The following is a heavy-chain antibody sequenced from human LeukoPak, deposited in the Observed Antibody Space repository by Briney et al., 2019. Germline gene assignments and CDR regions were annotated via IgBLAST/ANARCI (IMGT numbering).Heavy chain of an antibody. J-gene: IGHJ4*02. CDR2: IRYDGSNK. CDR1: GFTFSSYG. V-gene: IGHV3-30*02. D-gene: IGHD3-3*01. Sequence: PGGSLRPSCAASGFTFSSYGMHWVRQAPGKGLEWVAFIRYDGSNKYYTDSVKGRFTISRDNSKNTLYLQMNSLRAEDTAVYYCAKGRRFLEWLLYGWGQGTLVTVSS. CDR3: AKGRRFLEWLLYG.